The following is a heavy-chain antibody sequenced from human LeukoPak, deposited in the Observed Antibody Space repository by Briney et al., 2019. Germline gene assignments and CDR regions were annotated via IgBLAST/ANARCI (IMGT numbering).Heavy chain of an antibody. Sequence: PGRSLRLSCAASGFTFSDYYMNWIRQAPGKGLEWVSYISTSSSNTNYADSLKGRFTSSRDNAKNSLYLQMNSLRAEDTALYYWAGEPHYCSGGTCYDSWGQGTLVTVSS. V-gene: IGHV3-11*05. CDR1: GFTFSDYY. D-gene: IGHD2-15*01. J-gene: IGHJ4*02. CDR3: AGEPHYCSGGTCYDS. CDR2: ISTSSSNT.